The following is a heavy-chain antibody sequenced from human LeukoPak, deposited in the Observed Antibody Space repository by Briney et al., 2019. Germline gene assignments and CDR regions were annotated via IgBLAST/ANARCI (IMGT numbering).Heavy chain of an antibody. J-gene: IGHJ6*03. CDR1: GFTFSSYW. D-gene: IGHD3-10*01. V-gene: IGHV3-74*01. Sequence: GGSLRLSCAASGFTFSSYWMHWVRQVPGKGLVWVSLIHSDGSTIIYADSVKCRFTISRENAKKTLYLQMDSLRVEDMAVYYCARGGGSAASGSQVRVDYMDVWGKGTTVTVSS. CDR2: IHSDGSTI. CDR3: ARGGGSAASGSQVRVDYMDV.